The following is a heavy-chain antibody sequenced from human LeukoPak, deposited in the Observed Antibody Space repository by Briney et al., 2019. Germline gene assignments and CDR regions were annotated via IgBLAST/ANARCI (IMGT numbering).Heavy chain of an antibody. J-gene: IGHJ5*02. CDR2: INPNSGGT. CDR3: ARDRITIFGVVTSRIDP. CDR1: GYTFTGYY. V-gene: IGHV1-2*02. Sequence: SVKVSCKASGYTFTGYYMHWVRQAPGQGLEWMGWINPNSGGTNYAQKFQGRVTMTRDTSISTAYMELSRLRSDDTAVYYCARDRITIFGVVTSRIDPWGQGTLVTASS. D-gene: IGHD3-3*01.